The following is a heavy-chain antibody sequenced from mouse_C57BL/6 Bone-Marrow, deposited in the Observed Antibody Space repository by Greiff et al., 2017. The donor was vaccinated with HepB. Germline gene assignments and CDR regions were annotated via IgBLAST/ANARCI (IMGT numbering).Heavy chain of an antibody. J-gene: IGHJ3*01. D-gene: IGHD3-3*01. CDR1: GFTFSSYA. Sequence: VQLKESGEGLVKPGGSLKLSCAASGFTFSSYAMSWVRQTPEKRLEWVAYISSGGDYIYYADTVKGRFTISRDNARNTLYLQMSSLKSEDTAMYYCTREGSPWFAYWGQGTLVTVSA. CDR2: ISSGGDYI. CDR3: TREGSPWFAY. V-gene: IGHV5-9-1*02.